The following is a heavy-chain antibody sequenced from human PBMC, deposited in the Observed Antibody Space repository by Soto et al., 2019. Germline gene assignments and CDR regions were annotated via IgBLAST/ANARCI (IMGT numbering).Heavy chain of an antibody. CDR2: ISSSSTYK. Sequence: VQLVESGGGLVTPGGSLRLSCAASGFTFSLYSMIWVRQAPGKGLEWVSSISSSSTYKFYADSMKGRFTISRDNAKNSLFLQMDSLRADDTAVYYCARARVTDSRPDYWGQGTLLTVSS. D-gene: IGHD3-22*01. J-gene: IGHJ4*02. CDR3: ARARVTDSRPDY. V-gene: IGHV3-21*01. CDR1: GFTFSLYS.